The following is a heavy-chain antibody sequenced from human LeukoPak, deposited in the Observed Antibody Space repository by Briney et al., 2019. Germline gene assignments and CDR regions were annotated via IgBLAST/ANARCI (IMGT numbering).Heavy chain of an antibody. V-gene: IGHV4-59*01. CDR3: ARDRRIDYGDYFDD. D-gene: IGHD3-16*01. J-gene: IGHJ4*02. CDR1: GGSISRYS. Sequence: PSETLSLTCTVSGGSISRYSWNWIRQPPGKGLEWIGYVHYSGDTSYNPSLKSRVSVSLDTSKNQFSLKLSSVTAADTAIYYCARDRRIDYGDYFDDWGQGTLVTVSS. CDR2: VHYSGDT.